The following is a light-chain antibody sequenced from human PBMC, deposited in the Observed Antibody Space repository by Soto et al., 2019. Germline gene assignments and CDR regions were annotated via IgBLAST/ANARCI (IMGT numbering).Light chain of an antibody. V-gene: IGLV1-44*01. J-gene: IGLJ2*01. CDR1: SSNIGSNS. CDR3: AAWDDSLNGVV. Sequence: QSVLTQPPSASGTPGQRVTLSCSGSSSNIGSNSVNWYQQLPATAPKLLMYSSNQRPSGVPDRFSGSKSGTSASLAISGLESEDEADYYCAAWDDSLNGVVFGGGTKLTVL. CDR2: SSN.